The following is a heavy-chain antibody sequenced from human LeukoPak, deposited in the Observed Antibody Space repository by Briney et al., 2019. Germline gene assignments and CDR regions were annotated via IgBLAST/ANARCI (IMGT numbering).Heavy chain of an antibody. Sequence: GGSLRLSCAASGFSFSNYEMNWVRQAPGRGLEWLSYISGSGRTKYYADSVKGRFTISRDNAKRSLYLQMNSLRAGDTAVYYCAKTLWGLTLLSSDHWGQGTLVTVSS. CDR3: AKTLWGLTLLSSDH. D-gene: IGHD3-16*01. CDR1: GFSFSNYE. CDR2: ISGSGRTK. V-gene: IGHV3-48*03. J-gene: IGHJ4*02.